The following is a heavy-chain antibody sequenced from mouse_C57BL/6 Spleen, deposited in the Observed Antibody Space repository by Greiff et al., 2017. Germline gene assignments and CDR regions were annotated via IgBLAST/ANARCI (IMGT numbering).Heavy chain of an antibody. Sequence: QVQLKQPGAELVKPGASVKVSCKASGYTFTSYWMHWVKQRPGQGLEWIGRIHPSDSDTNYNQKFKGKATLTVDKSSSTAYMQLSSLTSEDSAVYYCAIGSSGLWFAYWGQGTLVTVSA. CDR3: AIGSSGLWFAY. CDR1: GYTFTSYW. J-gene: IGHJ3*01. CDR2: IHPSDSDT. V-gene: IGHV1-74*01. D-gene: IGHD1-1*01.